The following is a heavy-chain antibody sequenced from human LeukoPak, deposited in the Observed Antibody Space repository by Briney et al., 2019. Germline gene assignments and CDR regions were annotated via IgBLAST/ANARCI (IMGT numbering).Heavy chain of an antibody. Sequence: GGSLRLSCAASGFTFSDHSMNSVRQAPGKGLEWVSSISRSSRHVYYAGSVKGRFTISRDNAKDSLYLQMNSLRAEDMAVYFCVRDLMGSGSTTAYLHHWGQGTLVTVSS. CDR3: VRDLMGSGSTTAYLHH. J-gene: IGHJ1*01. V-gene: IGHV3-21*01. CDR1: GFTFSDHS. CDR2: ISRSSRHV. D-gene: IGHD1-1*01.